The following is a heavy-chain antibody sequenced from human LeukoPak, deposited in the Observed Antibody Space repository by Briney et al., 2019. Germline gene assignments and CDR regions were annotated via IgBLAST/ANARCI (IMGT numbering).Heavy chain of an antibody. CDR2: INHSGST. J-gene: IGHJ4*02. D-gene: IGHD4-17*01. CDR3: ASSGRMTTVTTAFHY. V-gene: IGHV4-34*01. Sequence: PSETLSLTCAVYGRSFSGYYWSWIRQPPGKGLEWIGEINHSGSTNYNPSLKSRVTISVDTSKNQFSLKLSSVTAADTAVYYCASSGRMTTVTTAFHYWGQGTLVTVSS. CDR1: GRSFSGYY.